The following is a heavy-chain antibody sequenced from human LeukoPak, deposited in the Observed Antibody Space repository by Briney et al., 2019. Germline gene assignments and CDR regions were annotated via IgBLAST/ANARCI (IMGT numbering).Heavy chain of an antibody. CDR2: IKQDGSEK. V-gene: IGHV3-7*01. J-gene: IGHJ4*02. CDR3: ARDPVKPNDYSNYEEREN. CDR1: GFTFSSYW. D-gene: IGHD4-11*01. Sequence: TGGSLRLSCAASGFTFSSYWMSWVRQAPGKGLEWVANIKQDGSEKYYVDSVKGRFTTSRDNAKNSLYLQMNSLRAEDTAVYYCARDPVKPNDYSNYEERENWGQGTLVTVSS.